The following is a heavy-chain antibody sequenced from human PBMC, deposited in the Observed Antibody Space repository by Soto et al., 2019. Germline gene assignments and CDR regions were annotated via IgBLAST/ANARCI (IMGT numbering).Heavy chain of an antibody. J-gene: IGHJ4*02. V-gene: IGHV3-30-3*01. D-gene: IGHD6-13*01. CDR3: ARDQTGITTAGGGRIDH. Sequence: QVQLVESGGGVVQPGRSLRLSCAASGFTFSTHAMHWVRQAPGKGLECVAIVSFDGTNKYHADSVKGRFTISRDNSKSTLYLQMSGLTPEDTAVYYCARDQTGITTAGGGRIDHWGQGTLVTVSS. CDR1: GFTFSTHA. CDR2: VSFDGTNK.